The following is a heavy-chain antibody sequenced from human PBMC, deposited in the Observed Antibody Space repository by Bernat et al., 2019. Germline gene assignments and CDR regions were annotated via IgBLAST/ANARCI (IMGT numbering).Heavy chain of an antibody. Sequence: EVQLVESGGGLVQPGGSLRLSCTASGFTFSSYWISWVRQAPGKGLEWVANIKQDGSEKYYVDSVKGRFTISRDNAKNSLYLQMNSLRAEDTAVYYCARGGTKMTTVTTVIWGQGTMVTVSS. CDR1: GFTFSSYW. CDR2: IKQDGSEK. V-gene: IGHV3-7*03. D-gene: IGHD4-17*01. J-gene: IGHJ3*02. CDR3: ARGGTKMTTVTTVI.